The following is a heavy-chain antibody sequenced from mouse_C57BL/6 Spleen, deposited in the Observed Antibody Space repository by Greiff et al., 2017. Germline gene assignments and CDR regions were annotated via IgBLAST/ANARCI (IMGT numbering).Heavy chain of an antibody. CDR2: IDPNSGGT. V-gene: IGHV1-72*01. J-gene: IGHJ2*01. CDR3: ARSFITTVVASFDY. CDR1: GYTFTSYW. Sequence: QVQLQQPGAELVKPGASVKLSCKASGYTFTSYWMHWVKQRPGRGLEWIGRIDPNSGGTKYNEKFKSKATLTVDKPSSSAYMQLSSLTSEDSAVYYCARSFITTVVASFDYWGQGTTLTVSS. D-gene: IGHD1-1*01.